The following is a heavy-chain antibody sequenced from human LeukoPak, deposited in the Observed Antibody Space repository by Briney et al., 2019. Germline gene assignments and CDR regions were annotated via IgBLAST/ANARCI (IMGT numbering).Heavy chain of an antibody. V-gene: IGHV3-7*01. CDR3: ARVGYDILTGYYYFDY. CDR2: INQDGSEK. Sequence: PGGSLRLSCAASGFTFSSYWLRWLRQAPGKGLAGVANINQDGSEKYFLDSVKGRFTIPRHNAKNSLYLQMNSLRAEDTAVYYCARVGYDILTGYYYFDYWGQGTLVTVSS. CDR1: GFTFSSYW. J-gene: IGHJ4*02. D-gene: IGHD3-9*01.